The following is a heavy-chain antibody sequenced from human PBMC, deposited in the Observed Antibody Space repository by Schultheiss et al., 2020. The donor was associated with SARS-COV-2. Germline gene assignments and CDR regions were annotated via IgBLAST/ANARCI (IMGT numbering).Heavy chain of an antibody. V-gene: IGHV4-34*01. CDR3: ARGRGVVPAALYFDY. J-gene: IGHJ4*02. D-gene: IGHD2-2*01. CDR1: GGSFSGYY. CDR2: IYYSGST. Sequence: SETLSLTCAVYGGSFSGYYWSWIRQPPGKGLEWIGYIYYSGSTNYNPSLKSRVTISVDTSKNQFSLKLSSVTAADTAVYYCARGRGVVPAALYFDYWGQGTLVTVSS.